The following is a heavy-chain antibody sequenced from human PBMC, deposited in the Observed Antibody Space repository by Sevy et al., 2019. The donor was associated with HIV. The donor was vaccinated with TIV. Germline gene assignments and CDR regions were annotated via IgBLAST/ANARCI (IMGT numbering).Heavy chain of an antibody. CDR1: GFTFSRYA. Sequence: GGSLRLSCAASGFTFSRYAMSWVRQAPGKGLEWMSIISGDASTTYYADSVKGRFTISRDNSKNTLSLQMNSLRAEDTALYYCAKDGLGGIRRWALDIWGQGTMVTVSS. J-gene: IGHJ3*02. V-gene: IGHV3-23*01. CDR2: ISGDASTT. CDR3: AKDGLGGIRRWALDI. D-gene: IGHD1-26*01.